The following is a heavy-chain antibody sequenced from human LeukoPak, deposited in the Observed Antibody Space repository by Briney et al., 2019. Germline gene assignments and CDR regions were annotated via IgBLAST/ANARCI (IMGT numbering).Heavy chain of an antibody. V-gene: IGHV3-21*01. J-gene: IGHJ6*02. CDR1: GFTFSSYS. CDR2: ISSSSSYI. D-gene: IGHD3-3*01. Sequence: GGSLRLSCAASGFTFSSYSMTWVRQAPGKGLEWVSSISSSSSYIYYADSVKGRFTISRDNAKNSLYLQMNSLRAEDTAVYYCARDYSYDFWSGYFTSGMDVWGQGTTVTVSS. CDR3: ARDYSYDFWSGYFTSGMDV.